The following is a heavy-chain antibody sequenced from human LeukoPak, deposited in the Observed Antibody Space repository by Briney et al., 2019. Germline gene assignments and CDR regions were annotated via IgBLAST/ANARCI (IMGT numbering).Heavy chain of an antibody. CDR1: LYTFPGYY. D-gene: IGHD1-26*01. Sequence: ASVKDSCKSSLYTFPGYYMHWVRQAPGQGLEWMGWINPKNGGTEYAQKFQGRVTMTRDTSISTGYMEVSSLRSDDTAVYYCASSTQSDREVLRNTWFDPWGQGTLVTVSS. J-gene: IGHJ5*02. CDR3: ASSTQSDREVLRNTWFDP. V-gene: IGHV1-2*02. CDR2: INPKNGGT.